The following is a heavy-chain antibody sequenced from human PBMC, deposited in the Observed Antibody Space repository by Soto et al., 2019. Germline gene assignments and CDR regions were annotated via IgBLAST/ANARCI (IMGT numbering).Heavy chain of an antibody. V-gene: IGHV1-24*01. CDR1: GYTLTELS. J-gene: IGHJ3*02. CDR2: FDPEDGET. Sequence: GASVKVSCKVSGYTLTELSMHWVRQAPGKGLEWMGGFDPEDGETIYAQKFQGRVTMTEDTSTDTAYMELSSLRSEDTAVYYCATADWQLLSDAFDIWGQGTMVPVSS. D-gene: IGHD2-15*01. CDR3: ATADWQLLSDAFDI.